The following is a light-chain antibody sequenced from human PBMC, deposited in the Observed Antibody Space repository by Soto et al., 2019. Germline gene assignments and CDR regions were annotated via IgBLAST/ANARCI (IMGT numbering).Light chain of an antibody. J-gene: IGLJ1*01. V-gene: IGLV1-44*01. CDR2: RSD. Sequence: QSALTRPPSASGTPGQRVTISCSGSSSNIRSNTVNWYQQLPGTAPRLLMYRSDQRPSGVPDRFSGSKSGTSASLAISGLQSEDEADYYCAAWDDSLNGRVFGTGTKVTVL. CDR1: SSNIRSNT. CDR3: AAWDDSLNGRV.